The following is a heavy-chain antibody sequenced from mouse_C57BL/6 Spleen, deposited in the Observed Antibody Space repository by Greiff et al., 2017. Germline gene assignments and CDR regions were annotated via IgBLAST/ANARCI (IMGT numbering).Heavy chain of an antibody. CDR2: IDPANGNT. CDR1: GFNIKNTY. V-gene: IGHV14-3*01. Sequence: VQLQQSVAELVRPGASVKLSCTASGFNIKNTYMNWVKQRPEQGLEWIGRIDPANGNTKYAPKFQGKATITADTASNTANLQLSSLPSEDTAISWCDRGLTVTTVDAWIAYWGQGTLVTVSA. CDR3: DRGLTVTTVDAWIAY. D-gene: IGHD1-1*01. J-gene: IGHJ3*01.